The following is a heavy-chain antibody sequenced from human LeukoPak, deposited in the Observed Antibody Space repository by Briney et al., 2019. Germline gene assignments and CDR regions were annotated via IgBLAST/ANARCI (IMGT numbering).Heavy chain of an antibody. Sequence: KPSETLSLTCSLSGGSISSSSYYWAWIRQPPGKGLEWIGSIYYSGNTYYNPSLKSRVTISVDKSKNQFSLKLSSVTAADTAVYYCARLIMGYSYGIDYWGQGTLVTVSS. J-gene: IGHJ4*02. V-gene: IGHV4-39*07. D-gene: IGHD5-18*01. CDR1: GGSISSSSYY. CDR2: IYYSGNT. CDR3: ARLIMGYSYGIDY.